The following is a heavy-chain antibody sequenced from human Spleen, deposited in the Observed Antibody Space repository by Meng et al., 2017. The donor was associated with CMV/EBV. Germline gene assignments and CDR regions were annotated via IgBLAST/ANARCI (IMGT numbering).Heavy chain of an antibody. CDR3: ARLHYYDSSGWNWFDP. D-gene: IGHD3-22*01. V-gene: IGHV4-4*02. CDR1: SSNKW. Sequence: SSNKWWVWVRQPPGKGLEWIGEIYHSGNTNYNPSRKRRVTVSVDKSKNRFSLKLSSVTAADTAVYYCARLHYYDSSGWNWFDPWGQGTLVTVSS. J-gene: IGHJ5*02. CDR2: IYHSGNT.